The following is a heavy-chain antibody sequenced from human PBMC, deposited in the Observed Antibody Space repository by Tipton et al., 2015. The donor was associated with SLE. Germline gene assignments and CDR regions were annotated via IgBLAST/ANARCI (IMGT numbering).Heavy chain of an antibody. CDR1: GGSFSGYY. CDR3: AIYSSGWYYFDY. J-gene: IGHJ4*02. Sequence: TLSLTCAVYGGSFSGYYWSWIRQPPGKGLEWIGEINHSGSTNYNPSLKSRVTISVDTSKNQFSLKLSSVTAADTAVYYCAIYSSGWYYFDYWGQGTLVTVSS. D-gene: IGHD6-19*01. V-gene: IGHV4-34*01. CDR2: INHSGST.